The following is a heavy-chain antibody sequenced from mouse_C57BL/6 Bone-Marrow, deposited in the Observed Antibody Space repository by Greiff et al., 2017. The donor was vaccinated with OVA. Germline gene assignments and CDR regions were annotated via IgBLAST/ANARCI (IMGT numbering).Heavy chain of an antibody. CDR1: GFTFSDYY. V-gene: IGHV5-12*01. Sequence: EVQLQESGGGLVQPGGSLKLSCAASGFTFSDYYMYWVRQTPEKRLEWVAYISNGGGSTYYPDTVKGRFTISRDNAKNTLYLQMSRLKSEDTAMYYCARQVSYYFDYWGQGTTLTVSS. CDR3: ARQVSYYFDY. D-gene: IGHD6-2*01. CDR2: ISNGGGST. J-gene: IGHJ2*01.